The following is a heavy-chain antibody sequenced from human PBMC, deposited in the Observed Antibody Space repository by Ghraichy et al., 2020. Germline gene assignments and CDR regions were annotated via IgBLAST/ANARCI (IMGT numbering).Heavy chain of an antibody. J-gene: IGHJ2*01. CDR3: AKVIGLGGARQFVWYFDL. V-gene: IGHV3-23*01. D-gene: IGHD6-6*01. Sequence: GGSLRLSCAASGFTFSSYAMSWVRQAPGKGLEWVSTISGSGGATYYADSVKGRFTISRDNSKNTLYLQMNSLRAEDTAVYYCAKVIGLGGARQFVWYFDLWGRGTLVTVSS. CDR1: GFTFSSYA. CDR2: ISGSGGAT.